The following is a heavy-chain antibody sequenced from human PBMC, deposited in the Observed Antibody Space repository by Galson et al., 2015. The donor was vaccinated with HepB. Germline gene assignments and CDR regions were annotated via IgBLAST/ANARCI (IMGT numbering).Heavy chain of an antibody. CDR2: IYAGGTT. V-gene: IGHV3-66*02. J-gene: IGHJ6*02. CDR3: ARGDNTPYYYYAMDV. D-gene: IGHD2-21*01. Sequence: SLRLSCAASGFIVSIKYMNWVRQAPGKGLEWVSVIYAGGTTYYADSVKGRFTISRDNSKNTLYLQMNSLRPGDTAVYYCARGDNTPYYYYAMDVWGQGTTVTVSS. CDR1: GFIVSIKY.